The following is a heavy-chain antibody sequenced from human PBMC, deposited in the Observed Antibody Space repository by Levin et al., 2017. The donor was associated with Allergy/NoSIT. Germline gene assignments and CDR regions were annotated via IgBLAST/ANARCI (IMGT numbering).Heavy chain of an antibody. J-gene: IGHJ6*02. V-gene: IGHV5-51*01. CDR3: AVTGTPPPSYYYGMDV. Sequence: KHGESLKISCKGSGYSFTSYWIGWVRQMPGKGLEWMGIIYPGDSDTRYSPSFQGQVTISADKSISTAYLQWSSLKASDTAMYYCAVTGTPPPSYYYGMDVWGQGTTVTVSS. CDR1: GYSFTSYW. D-gene: IGHD1-14*01. CDR2: IYPGDSDT.